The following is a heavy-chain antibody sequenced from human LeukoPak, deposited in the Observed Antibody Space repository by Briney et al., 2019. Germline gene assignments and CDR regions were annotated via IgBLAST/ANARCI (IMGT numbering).Heavy chain of an antibody. Sequence: PSETLSLTCTVSGYSISSGYYWVWIRQPPGKGLEWIGSIYHSGSTYYNPSLESRVTISVDTSKNHFSLKLTSVTAADTAVYYCARRDYSSRHDYWGQGPLVTVSS. CDR2: IYHSGST. CDR3: ARRDYSSRHDY. D-gene: IGHD6-13*01. J-gene: IGHJ4*02. CDR1: GYSISSGYY. V-gene: IGHV4-38-2*02.